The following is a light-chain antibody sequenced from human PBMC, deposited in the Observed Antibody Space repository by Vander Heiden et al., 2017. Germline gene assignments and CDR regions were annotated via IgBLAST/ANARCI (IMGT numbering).Light chain of an antibody. Sequence: QTVVTQEPSLTVSPGGTVPLTCASSTGAVTSGYYPNWYQQKPGQAPRALIYSTSNKQSWTPARFSGSLLGGKAALTLSGVQPEDEAEYYCLLYYGGAQLVFGGGTKLTVL. J-gene: IGLJ2*01. CDR3: LLYYGGAQLV. V-gene: IGLV7-43*01. CDR1: TGAVTSGYY. CDR2: STS.